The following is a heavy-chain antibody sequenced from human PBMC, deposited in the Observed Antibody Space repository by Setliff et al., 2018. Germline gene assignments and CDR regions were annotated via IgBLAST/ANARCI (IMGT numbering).Heavy chain of an antibody. CDR1: GGSFSGYY. Sequence: PSETLSLTCAVYGGSFSGYYWSWIRQPPGKGLEWIGEIYHSGSTKYNPSLKSRVTISVDKSKNQFSLKLSSVTAADTAVYYCARSGDYGSGRLSPWGQGTLVTVSS. D-gene: IGHD3-10*01. CDR2: IYHSGST. CDR3: ARSGDYGSGRLSP. V-gene: IGHV4-34*01. J-gene: IGHJ5*02.